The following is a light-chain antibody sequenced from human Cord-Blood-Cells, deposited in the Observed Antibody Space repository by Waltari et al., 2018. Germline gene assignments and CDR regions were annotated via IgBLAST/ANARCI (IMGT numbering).Light chain of an antibody. J-gene: IGLJ3*02. CDR3: SSYTSSSTWV. Sequence: QSALTQPASVSGSPGQAITISCTGTSRYVGGYNYVPWYQQHPGKAPKLMIYDVSKRPSGVSNRFSGSKSGNTASLTISGLQAEDEADYYCSSYTSSSTWVFGGGTKLTVL. CDR2: DVS. V-gene: IGLV2-14*01. CDR1: SRYVGGYNY.